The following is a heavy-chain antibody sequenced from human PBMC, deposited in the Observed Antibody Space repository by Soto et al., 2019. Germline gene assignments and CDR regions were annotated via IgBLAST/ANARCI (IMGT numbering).Heavy chain of an antibody. D-gene: IGHD2-21*01. CDR1: GGSISTSRSY. CDR3: ARQPTTGDTDLWFDP. J-gene: IGHJ5*02. Sequence: QLQLLESGPGLVKASETLSLTCNVSGGSISTSRSYWAWIRQPPGKGLEWLANIFYSGSTYYNPSLASRVTVSVDTSMSEFSLKLRSVTAADTAVYYCARQPTTGDTDLWFDPWGQGTLVTVSS. CDR2: IFYSGST. V-gene: IGHV4-39*01.